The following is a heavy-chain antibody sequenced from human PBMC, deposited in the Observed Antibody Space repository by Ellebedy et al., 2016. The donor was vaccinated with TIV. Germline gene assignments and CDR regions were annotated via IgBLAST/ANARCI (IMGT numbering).Heavy chain of an antibody. V-gene: IGHV1-18*01. D-gene: IGHD3-3*01. Sequence: ASVKVSCKASGGTFSSYAISWVRQAPGQGLEWMGWISAYNGNTNYAQKLQGRVTMTTDTSTSTAYMELRSLRSDDTAVYYCARGDDFWSGPYDAAYSILGYWGQGTLVTVSS. CDR1: GGTFSSYA. J-gene: IGHJ4*02. CDR2: ISAYNGNT. CDR3: ARGDDFWSGPYDAAYSILGY.